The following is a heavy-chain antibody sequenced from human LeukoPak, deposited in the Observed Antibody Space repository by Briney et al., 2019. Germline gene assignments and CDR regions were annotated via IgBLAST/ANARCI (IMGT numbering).Heavy chain of an antibody. CDR1: GGSFSGYY. J-gene: IGHJ4*02. Sequence: SETLSLTCAVYGGSFSGYYWSWIRQPPGKGLEWIGEINHSGSTNYNPSLKSRVTISVVTSKNQFSLKLSSVTAADTAVYYCARRARGSGSYLTLDYWGQGTLVTVSS. V-gene: IGHV4-34*01. D-gene: IGHD1-26*01. CDR2: INHSGST. CDR3: ARRARGSGSYLTLDY.